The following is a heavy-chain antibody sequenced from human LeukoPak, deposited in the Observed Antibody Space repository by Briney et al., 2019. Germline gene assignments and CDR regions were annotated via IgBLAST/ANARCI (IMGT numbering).Heavy chain of an antibody. CDR2: IYSGGST. CDR1: GFTVSSNY. V-gene: IGHV3-53*01. Sequence: GGSLRLSCAASGFTVSSNYMSWVRQAPGKGLEWVSVIYSGGSTYYADSVKGRFTISRDNSKNTLYLQMNSLRAEDTAVYYCARGLNERGYNYRLGIDYWGQGTLVTVSS. CDR3: ARGLNERGYNYRLGIDY. J-gene: IGHJ4*02. D-gene: IGHD5-18*01.